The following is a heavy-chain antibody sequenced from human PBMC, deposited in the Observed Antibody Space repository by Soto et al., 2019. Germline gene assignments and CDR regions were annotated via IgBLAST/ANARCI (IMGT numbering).Heavy chain of an antibody. CDR1: GFTFSSYA. D-gene: IGHD3-22*01. CDR2: ISYDGSNK. V-gene: IGHV3-30-3*01. J-gene: IGHJ5*02. CDR3: ARAYYYDNNWFDP. Sequence: VQLVESGGGVVQPGRSLRLSCAASGFTFSSYAMHWVRQAPGKGLEWVAVISYDGSNKYYADSVKGRFTISRDNSKNTLYLQMNSLRAEDTAVYYCARAYYYDNNWFDPWGQGTLVTVSS.